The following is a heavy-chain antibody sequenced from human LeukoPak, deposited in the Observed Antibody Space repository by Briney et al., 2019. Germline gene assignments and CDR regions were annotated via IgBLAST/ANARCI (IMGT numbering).Heavy chain of an antibody. CDR1: GGSISGYY. V-gene: IGHV4-59*08. D-gene: IGHD4-23*01. J-gene: IGHJ4*02. CDR2: ISYSGST. CDR3: ARGTTLANLDY. Sequence: SETLSLTCTVSGGSISGYYWSWIRQPPGKGLEWIGYISYSGSTNYSPSLKSRVTISVDTSKNRFSLKLSSVTAADTAVYYCARGTTLANLDYWGQGTLVTVSS.